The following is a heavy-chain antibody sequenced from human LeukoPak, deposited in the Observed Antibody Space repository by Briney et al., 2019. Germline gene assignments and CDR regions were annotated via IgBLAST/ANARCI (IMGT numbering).Heavy chain of an antibody. CDR1: GGSISSGGYS. CDR2: IYYSGST. Sequence: SETLSLTCTVSGGSISSGGYSWSWLRQHPGKGLEWIGYIYYSGSTYYNPSLKSRVTISVDTSKNQFSLKLSSVTAADTAVYYCARSGSGYDFDYWGQGTLVTVSS. D-gene: IGHD3-22*01. J-gene: IGHJ4*02. CDR3: ARSGSGYDFDY. V-gene: IGHV4-31*03.